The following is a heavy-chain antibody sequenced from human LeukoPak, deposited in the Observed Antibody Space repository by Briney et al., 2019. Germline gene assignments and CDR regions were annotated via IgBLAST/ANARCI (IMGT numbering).Heavy chain of an antibody. V-gene: IGHV1-18*01. Sequence: ASVKVSCKASGYTFSSYGISWVRQAPGQGLEWMGWISGYNGDTRYAQNLQGGVTVTTDTSTSTAYMELRSLRSDDTAVYYCARERRGYSYGRGDYWGQGTLVTVSS. D-gene: IGHD5-18*01. CDR3: ARERRGYSYGRGDY. CDR1: GYTFSSYG. CDR2: ISGYNGDT. J-gene: IGHJ4*02.